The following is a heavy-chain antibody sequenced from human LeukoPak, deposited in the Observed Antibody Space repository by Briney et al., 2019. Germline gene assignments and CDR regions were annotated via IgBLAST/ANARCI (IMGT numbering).Heavy chain of an antibody. Sequence: PSETLSRTCSVSDDSISGYYWCWIRQPPGRGVEWIGYTRYGGTTSQSPSLKSRVTMSVDTSKNRLSLRLTSVTAADTAVYYCARGSGIHAWNLQHWGQGILVTVSS. V-gene: IGHV4-59*01. J-gene: IGHJ1*01. D-gene: IGHD1-1*01. CDR2: TRYGGTT. CDR1: DDSISGYY. CDR3: ARGSGIHAWNLQH.